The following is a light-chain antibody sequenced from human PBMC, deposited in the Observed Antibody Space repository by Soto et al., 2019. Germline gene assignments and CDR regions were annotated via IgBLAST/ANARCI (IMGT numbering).Light chain of an antibody. Sequence: QSVLTQPRSVAGSPGQSVTISCTGTISDVGGYNYVSWYQQHPGKAPKLIIYDVNRRPSGVPDRFSGYKSGNTASLTISGLQAEDEADYYCCSYAGSYTYVFGTGTKVTVL. CDR1: ISDVGGYNY. CDR3: CSYAGSYTYV. V-gene: IGLV2-11*01. CDR2: DVN. J-gene: IGLJ1*01.